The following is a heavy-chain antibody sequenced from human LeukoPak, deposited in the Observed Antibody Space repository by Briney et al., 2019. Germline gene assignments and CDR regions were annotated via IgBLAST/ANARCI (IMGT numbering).Heavy chain of an antibody. Sequence: GGSLRLSCAASGFTFSSHDMHWVRQAPGKGLEWVSSISSSSSYIYYADSVKGRFTISRDNAKNSLYLQMNSLRAEDTAVYYCARGKRAYGDLDYWGQGTLVTVSS. V-gene: IGHV3-21*01. J-gene: IGHJ4*02. D-gene: IGHD4-17*01. CDR3: ARGKRAYGDLDY. CDR1: GFTFSSHD. CDR2: ISSSSSYI.